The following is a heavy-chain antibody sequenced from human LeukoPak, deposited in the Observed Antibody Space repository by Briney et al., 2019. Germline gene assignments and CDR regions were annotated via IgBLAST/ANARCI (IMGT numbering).Heavy chain of an antibody. V-gene: IGHV4-59*01. D-gene: IGHD2-2*01. J-gene: IGHJ5*02. CDR1: GGSISSYY. Sequence: SETLSLTCTVSGGSISSYYWSWIRQPPGKGLEWIGYISYSGSTNYNPSLKSRVTMSVDTSKNQFSLKLTSVTAADTAFYYCARDRGGGSGYAFNSWGQGTLVTVSS. CDR2: ISYSGST. CDR3: ARDRGGGSGYAFNS.